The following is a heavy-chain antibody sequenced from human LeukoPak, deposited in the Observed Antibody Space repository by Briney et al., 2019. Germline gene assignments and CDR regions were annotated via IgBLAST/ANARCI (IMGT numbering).Heavy chain of an antibody. Sequence: SETLSLTCTVSTGSISSYHWGWVRQPPGKGLEWLGYILTSGTTNYNPSLKSRLTISVDTSKNRFTLKLSSVTTADTAVYYCARLRVSGSYLYYFDYWGQGTLVTVSS. CDR1: TGSISSYH. CDR2: ILTSGTT. V-gene: IGHV4-4*09. J-gene: IGHJ4*02. CDR3: ARLRVSGSYLYYFDY. D-gene: IGHD3-10*01.